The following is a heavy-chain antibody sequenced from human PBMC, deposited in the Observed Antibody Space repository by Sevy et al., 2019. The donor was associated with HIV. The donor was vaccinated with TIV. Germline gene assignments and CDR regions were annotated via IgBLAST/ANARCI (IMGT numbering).Heavy chain of an antibody. CDR3: ARDVGYSSGWYGGAYYYYGMDV. D-gene: IGHD6-19*01. Sequence: ASVKVSCKASGYTFTSYGISWVRQAPGQGLEWMEWISAYNGNTNYAQKLQGRVTMTTDTSTSTAYMELRSLRSDDTAVYYCARDVGYSSGWYGGAYYYYGMDVWGQGTTVTVSS. V-gene: IGHV1-18*01. J-gene: IGHJ6*02. CDR1: GYTFTSYG. CDR2: ISAYNGNT.